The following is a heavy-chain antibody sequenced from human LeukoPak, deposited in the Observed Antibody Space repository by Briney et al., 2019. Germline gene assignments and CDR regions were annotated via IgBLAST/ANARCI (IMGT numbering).Heavy chain of an antibody. CDR1: GDTFSRYA. V-gene: IGHV1-69*13. Sequence: ASVMVSCKASGDTFSRYAISWVRQAPGQGLEWMGGIIPIFGTANYAQKFQGRVTITADESTSTAHMELSSLRSEDTAVYYCARGRMAGTYVFDSWGQGTLVTVSS. CDR3: ARGRMAGTYVFDS. CDR2: IIPIFGTA. D-gene: IGHD6-19*01. J-gene: IGHJ4*02.